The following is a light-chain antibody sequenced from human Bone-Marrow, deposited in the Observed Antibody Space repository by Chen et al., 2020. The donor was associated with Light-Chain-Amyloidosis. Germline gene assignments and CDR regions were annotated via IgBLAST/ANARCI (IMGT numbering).Light chain of an antibody. CDR2: TAS. CDR3: QQANNFPLT. V-gene: IGKV1-12*01. CDR1: QSINNY. Sequence: DVQMTQSPSSVSAFVGHRVTITCRASQSINNYLVWYQQRAGNAPKLLIYTASTLQIGVPSRFSGSGSGTDFTLTISRLQPEDVATYYCQQANNFPLTFGGGTKVEIK. J-gene: IGKJ4*01.